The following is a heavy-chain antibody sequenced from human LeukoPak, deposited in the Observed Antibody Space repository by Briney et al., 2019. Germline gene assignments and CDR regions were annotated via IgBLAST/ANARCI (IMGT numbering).Heavy chain of an antibody. D-gene: IGHD5-18*01. Sequence: PGRSLRLSCAASGFTFSSYEMNWVRQAPGKGLEWVSYISSSGSTIYYADSVKGRFTISRDNAKNSLYLQMNSLRVEDTAVYYCARYSYGYPGGYWGQGTLVTVSS. J-gene: IGHJ4*02. CDR3: ARYSYGYPGGY. CDR2: ISSSGSTI. CDR1: GFTFSSYE. V-gene: IGHV3-48*03.